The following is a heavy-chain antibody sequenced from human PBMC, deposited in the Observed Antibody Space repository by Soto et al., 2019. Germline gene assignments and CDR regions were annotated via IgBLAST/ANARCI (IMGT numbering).Heavy chain of an antibody. J-gene: IGHJ6*02. D-gene: IGHD6-19*01. Sequence: QVQLQESGPGLVKPSQTLSLTCTVSGDSMSSYNSYWNWIRQSPGKGLEWLGYIHHNGNTDYNPSVECRVTISLDTSKNQSSVDLRSVTGADTAVYYGARGRWVKSFGSDYSYYGLDVWCPGTTVTVTS. CDR2: IHHNGNT. CDR1: GDSMSSYNSY. V-gene: IGHV4-30-4*01. CDR3: ARGRWVKSFGSDYSYYGLDV.